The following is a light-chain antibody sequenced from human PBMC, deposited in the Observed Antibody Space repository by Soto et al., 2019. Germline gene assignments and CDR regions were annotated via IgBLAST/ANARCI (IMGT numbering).Light chain of an antibody. V-gene: IGKV3-15*01. J-gene: IGKJ5*01. CDR3: QQYNNWPRVT. Sequence: EIVMTQSPATLSVSPGERATLSCRASQSLSSNLAWYQQKPGQAPRLLIYGASTRATGIPARFSGSGSRTEFTLTISSLQSEDFAVYYCQQYNNWPRVTFGQGTRLEMK. CDR1: QSLSSN. CDR2: GAS.